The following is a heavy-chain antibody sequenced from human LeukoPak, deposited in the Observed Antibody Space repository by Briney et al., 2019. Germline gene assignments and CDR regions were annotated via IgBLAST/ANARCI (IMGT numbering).Heavy chain of an antibody. V-gene: IGHV4-39*07. CDR2: IYYSGST. CDR1: GGSISSSSYY. CDR3: ARDKEGGPGDY. D-gene: IGHD1-26*01. Sequence: SETPSLTCTVSGGSISSSSYYWGWIRQPPGKGLEWLGRIYYSGSTYYNPSLKSRVTISVDTSKNKFSLKLSSVTAADTAVYYCARDKEGGPGDYWGQGTLVTVSS. J-gene: IGHJ4*02.